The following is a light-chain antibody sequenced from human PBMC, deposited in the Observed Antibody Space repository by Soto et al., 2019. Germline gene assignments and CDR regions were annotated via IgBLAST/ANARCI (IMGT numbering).Light chain of an antibody. Sequence: CTGTSSDVGSYNYVSWYQQYPGKAPKLMIYDVSNRPSGVSYRFSGSKSGNTASLTISGLRDEDEADYYCSSYTTSSTPVVFGGGTKLTVL. J-gene: IGLJ2*01. CDR2: DVS. CDR1: SSDVGSYNY. CDR3: SSYTTSSTPVV. V-gene: IGLV2-14*04.